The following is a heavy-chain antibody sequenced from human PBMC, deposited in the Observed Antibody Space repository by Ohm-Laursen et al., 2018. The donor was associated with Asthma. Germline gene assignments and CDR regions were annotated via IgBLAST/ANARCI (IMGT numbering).Heavy chain of an antibody. D-gene: IGHD5-24*01. CDR1: GGSISGSSYF. V-gene: IGHV4-61*05. J-gene: IGHJ6*02. CDR2: IYERGST. CDR3: AKGLRYDGYLYGLDV. Sequence: SETLSLTWAVPGGSISGSSYFWGWIRQPPGKGLEWIGYIYERGSTNYYPSLKGRVTISLDTSKNQFSLRLSSVTAADTAVYYCAKGLRYDGYLYGLDVWGHGTTVTVSS.